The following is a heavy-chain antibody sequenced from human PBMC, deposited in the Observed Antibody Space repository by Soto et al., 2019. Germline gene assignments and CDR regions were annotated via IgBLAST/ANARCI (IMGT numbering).Heavy chain of an antibody. V-gene: IGHV3-30*04. D-gene: IGHD3-10*01. CDR2: ISYDGSNK. CDR3: AKEVGYFDY. Sequence: QVQLVQSGAEVKKPGSSVKVSCKASGGTFSNYAISWVRQAPGKGLEWVAVISYDGSNKYYADSVKGRFTISRDNSKNTLYLQMNSLRAEDTAVYYCAKEVGYFDYWGQGSLVTVSS. J-gene: IGHJ4*02. CDR1: GGTFSNYA.